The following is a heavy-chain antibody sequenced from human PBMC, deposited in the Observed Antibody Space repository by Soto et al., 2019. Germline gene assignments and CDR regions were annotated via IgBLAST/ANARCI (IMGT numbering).Heavy chain of an antibody. D-gene: IGHD5-18*01. Sequence: SETLSLTCTVSGGSISSYYWSWIRQPPGKGLEWIGYIYYSGSTNYNPSLKSRVTISVDTSKNQFSLKLSSVTAADTAVYYCARVRRIQLWFTIDYWGQGTLVTVSS. CDR2: IYYSGST. CDR3: ARVRRIQLWFTIDY. V-gene: IGHV4-59*01. CDR1: GGSISSYY. J-gene: IGHJ4*02.